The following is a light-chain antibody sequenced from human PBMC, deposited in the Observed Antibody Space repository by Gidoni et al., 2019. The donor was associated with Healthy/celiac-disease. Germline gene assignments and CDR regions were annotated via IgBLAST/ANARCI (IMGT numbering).Light chain of an antibody. CDR3: QQYYSTPWT. J-gene: IGKJ1*01. CDR1: QSVLYSSNNKYS. CDR2: WAS. Sequence: DIVMTQSPASLAVSLGERATINCKSRQSVLYSSNNKYSLAWYQQKQGQPPKLLIYWASTRESGVPDRVSGSGSGTDFTLTISSLQAEDVAVYYCQQYYSTPWTFGQGTKVEIK. V-gene: IGKV4-1*01.